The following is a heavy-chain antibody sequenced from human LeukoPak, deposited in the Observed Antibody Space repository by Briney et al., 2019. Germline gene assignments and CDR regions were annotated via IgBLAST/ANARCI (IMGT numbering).Heavy chain of an antibody. D-gene: IGHD6-13*01. CDR1: GFTFSSYS. CDR2: ISSSSSYI. CDR3: AREQQPVPLDY. V-gene: IGHV3-21*01. Sequence: GGSLRLSCAASGFTFSSYSMNWVRQAPGKGLEWVSSISSSSSYIYYADSVKGRFTISRDNAKNSLYLQMNSLRAEDTAEYYCAREQQPVPLDYWSQGTLVTVSS. J-gene: IGHJ4*02.